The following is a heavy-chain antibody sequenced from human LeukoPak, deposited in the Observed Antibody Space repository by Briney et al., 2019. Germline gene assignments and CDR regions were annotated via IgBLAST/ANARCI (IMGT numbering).Heavy chain of an antibody. J-gene: IGHJ4*02. D-gene: IGHD6-6*01. Sequence: TSETLSLTCTVSGGSISSYYWSWIRQPPGKGLEWIGYIYYSGGTNYNPSLKSRVTISVDTSKNQFSLKLSSVTAADTAVYYCARDLFHSSSSPTDYWGQGTLVTVSS. CDR2: IYYSGGT. CDR3: ARDLFHSSSSPTDY. V-gene: IGHV4-59*01. CDR1: GGSISSYY.